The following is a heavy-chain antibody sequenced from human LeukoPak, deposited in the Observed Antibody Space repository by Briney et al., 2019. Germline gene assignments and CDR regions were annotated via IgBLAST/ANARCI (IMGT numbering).Heavy chain of an antibody. Sequence: PGGSLRLSCAASGFTFSGHWMRWVRQAPGKGLEWVANINQGGSDKYYVDSVKGRFTISRDNANNLLYLQMNSLRGEDTAVYYCTEDRSRAEDDWGQGTLVTVSS. D-gene: IGHD1-14*01. CDR2: INQGGSDK. J-gene: IGHJ4*02. CDR1: GFTFSGHW. CDR3: TEDRSRAEDD. V-gene: IGHV3-7*01.